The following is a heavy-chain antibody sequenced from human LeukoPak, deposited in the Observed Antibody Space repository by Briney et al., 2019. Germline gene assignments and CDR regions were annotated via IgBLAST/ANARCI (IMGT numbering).Heavy chain of an antibody. CDR2: ISGSGGST. Sequence: GGSLRLSCAASGFTFSSYAMSWVRQAPGKGLEWVSAISGSGGSTYYADSVKGRFTISRDNYKNTLYLQMNSLRAEDTAVYYCATAGDIVVVPAARRNNFDYWGQGTLVTVSS. D-gene: IGHD2-2*01. CDR1: GFTFSSYA. J-gene: IGHJ4*02. CDR3: ATAGDIVVVPAARRNNFDY. V-gene: IGHV3-23*01.